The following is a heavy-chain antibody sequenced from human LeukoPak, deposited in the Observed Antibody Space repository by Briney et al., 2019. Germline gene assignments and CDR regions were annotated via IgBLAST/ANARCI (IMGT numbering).Heavy chain of an antibody. Sequence: SVKVSCKASGGTFSSYAISWVRQAPGQGLEWMGGIIPIFGTANYAQKFQGRVTITADESTSTAYMELSSLRSEDTAVYYCGRDYKGPDYYYYGMDVWGQGTTVTVSS. D-gene: IGHD3-10*01. CDR2: IIPIFGTA. CDR3: GRDYKGPDYYYYGMDV. J-gene: IGHJ6*02. V-gene: IGHV1-69*01. CDR1: GGTFSSYA.